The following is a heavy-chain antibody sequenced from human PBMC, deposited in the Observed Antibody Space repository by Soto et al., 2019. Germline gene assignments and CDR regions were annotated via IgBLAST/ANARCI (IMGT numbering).Heavy chain of an antibody. CDR3: ARDRSGGSGSYGPNYGMDV. D-gene: IGHD3-10*01. V-gene: IGHV4-31*03. J-gene: IGHJ6*02. CDR2: IYYSGST. CDR1: GGSISSGGYY. Sequence: PSETLSLTCTVSGGSISSGGYYWSWIRQHPGKGLEWIGYIYYSGSTYYNPSLKSRVTISVDTSKNQFSLKLSSVTAADTAVYYCARDRSGGSGSYGPNYGMDVWRQGTTVTVSS.